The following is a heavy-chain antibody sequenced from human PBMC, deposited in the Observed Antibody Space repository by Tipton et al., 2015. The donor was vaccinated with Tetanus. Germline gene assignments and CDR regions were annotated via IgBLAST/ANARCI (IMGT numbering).Heavy chain of an antibody. CDR1: SGSIDSYY. CDR3: ARSTGSGWAFDY. D-gene: IGHD3-10*01. V-gene: IGHV4-59*01. Sequence: LRLSCTVSSGSIDSYYWSWIRQPPGKGLEWIGYISYSGSSEYNPSLKSRVTVSEDTSKSQFSLKLSSVTAADTAVYYCARSTGSGWAFDYWGQGILVTVSS. CDR2: ISYSGSS. J-gene: IGHJ4*02.